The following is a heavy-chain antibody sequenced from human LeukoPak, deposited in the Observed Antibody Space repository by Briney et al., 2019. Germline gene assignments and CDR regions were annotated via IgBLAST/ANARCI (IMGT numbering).Heavy chain of an antibody. Sequence: TSETLSLTCTVSGGSISSYYWSWIRQPPGKGLEWIGYIYYSGSTNYNPSLKSRVTISVDTSKNQFSLKLSSVTAADTAVYYCARRTAVGATTPFDYWGQGTLVTVSS. CDR3: ARRTAVGATTPFDY. J-gene: IGHJ4*02. D-gene: IGHD1-26*01. CDR1: GGSISSYY. V-gene: IGHV4-59*01. CDR2: IYYSGST.